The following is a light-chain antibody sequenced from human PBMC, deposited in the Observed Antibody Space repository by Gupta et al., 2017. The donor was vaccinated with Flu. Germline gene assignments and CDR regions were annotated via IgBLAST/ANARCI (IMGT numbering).Light chain of an antibody. CDR1: SSDVGRSDS. CDR3: SSYTSISTFYV. V-gene: IGLV2-14*01. Sequence: QSALTQPASVSGSPGQSFTISCTATSSDVGRSDSVSWYQQHPGKAPKLLIYDVSSRPSGVSSGFSGSKSGNTASLTISGLQAEYETDYYCSSYTSISTFYVFGTGTKVTVL. J-gene: IGLJ1*01. CDR2: DVS.